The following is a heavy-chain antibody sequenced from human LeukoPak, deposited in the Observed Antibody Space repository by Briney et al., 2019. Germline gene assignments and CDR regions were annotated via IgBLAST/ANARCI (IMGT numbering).Heavy chain of an antibody. CDR1: GFTFSSYD. J-gene: IGHJ4*02. V-gene: IGHV3-48*03. Sequence: SGGSLRLSCAASGFTFSSYDMNWVRQAPGKGLEWVSYISSSGSTIYYAGSVKGRFTISRDNAKNSLFLQMNSLRAEDTAVYYCARDTVNGPFVISLDYWGQGALVTVSS. CDR2: ISSSGSTI. CDR3: ARDTVNGPFVISLDY. D-gene: IGHD2-8*01.